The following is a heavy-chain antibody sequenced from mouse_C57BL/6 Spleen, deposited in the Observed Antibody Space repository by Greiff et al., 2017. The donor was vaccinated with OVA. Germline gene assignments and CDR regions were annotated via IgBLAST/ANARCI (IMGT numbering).Heavy chain of an antibody. D-gene: IGHD4-1*01. Sequence: VQLQQSGAELARPGASVKMSCKASGYTFTNYTMHWVKQRPGQGLEWIGYINPSSGYTKYNQKFKDKATLTEDKSSSTAYMQLSSLTSEDSAYYYGATLWDGYYWDFDDWGKGTTVTVSS. CDR1: GYTFTNYT. V-gene: IGHV1-4*01. CDR3: ATLWDGYYWDFDD. CDR2: INPSSGYT. J-gene: IGHJ1*03.